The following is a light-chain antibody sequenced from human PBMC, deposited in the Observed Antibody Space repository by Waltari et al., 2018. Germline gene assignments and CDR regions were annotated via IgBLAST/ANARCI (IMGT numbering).Light chain of an antibody. CDR1: HDISNY. CDR3: QQYGNLPIT. CDR2: DAS. Sequence: DIQMTQSPSSLSASVGDRVTITCQASHDISNYLNWYQQKPGKAPTLLIYDASNLETGVPSRFSGSGSGTDFTFTISSLQPEDIATYYCQQYGNLPITFGQGTRLEIK. J-gene: IGKJ5*01. V-gene: IGKV1-33*01.